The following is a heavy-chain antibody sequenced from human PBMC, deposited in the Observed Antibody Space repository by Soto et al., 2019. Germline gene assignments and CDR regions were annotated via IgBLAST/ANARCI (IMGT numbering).Heavy chain of an antibody. CDR2: ISWDGGIT. J-gene: IGHJ4*02. Sequence: VGSLRLSCAASGFTFNAYTMHWVRQAPGKGLEWVSLISWDGGITYYGDSVKGRFTVSRDNSDNSLYLQMTSLRSDDTAFYYCAKDSYDILTGQKRYFDSWGQGTLVTVSS. D-gene: IGHD3-9*01. CDR1: GFTFNAYT. V-gene: IGHV3-43*01. CDR3: AKDSYDILTGQKRYFDS.